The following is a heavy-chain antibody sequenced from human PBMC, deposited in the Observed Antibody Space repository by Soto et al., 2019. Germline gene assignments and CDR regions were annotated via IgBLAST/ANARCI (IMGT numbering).Heavy chain of an antibody. CDR2: IYHTGST. J-gene: IGHJ4*02. CDR1: GGSFSGYY. CDR3: ARMGPRFQSHFFDY. Sequence: QVQLQQWGAGLLKPSETLSLTCAVYGGSFSGYYWSWIRQPPGKGLEWIGFIYHTGSTNYSPSLKSRVTISVDTSKNQFSLKLSSVTAADTALYYCARMGPRFQSHFFDYWGQGTLVTVSS. V-gene: IGHV4-34*02.